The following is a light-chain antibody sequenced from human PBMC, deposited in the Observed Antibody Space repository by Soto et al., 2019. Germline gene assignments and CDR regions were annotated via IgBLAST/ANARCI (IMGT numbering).Light chain of an antibody. V-gene: IGKV3-11*01. CDR3: QQYNNWPPWT. CDR1: RSIRRY. CDR2: GAS. J-gene: IGKJ1*01. Sequence: EIVLTQSPATLSLSPGERATLSCRASRSIRRYLAWYQQKPGQAPRLLIYGASNRATGIPARFSGSGSGTDFTLTISSLEPEDFAVYYCQQYNNWPPWTFGQGTKVDIK.